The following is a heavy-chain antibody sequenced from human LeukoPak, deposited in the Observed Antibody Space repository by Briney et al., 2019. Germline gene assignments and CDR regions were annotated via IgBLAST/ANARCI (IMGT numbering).Heavy chain of an antibody. Sequence: PSQTLSLTCAVSGGSISSGGYSWSWIRQPPGKGLEWIGYIYHSGSTYYNPSLKSRVTISVDRPKNQFSLKLSSVTAADTAIFYCARLKPNFLGTFDSWGQGALVTVSS. CDR1: GGSISSGGYS. CDR3: ARLKPNFLGTFDS. D-gene: IGHD7-27*01. V-gene: IGHV4-30-2*01. CDR2: IYHSGST. J-gene: IGHJ4*02.